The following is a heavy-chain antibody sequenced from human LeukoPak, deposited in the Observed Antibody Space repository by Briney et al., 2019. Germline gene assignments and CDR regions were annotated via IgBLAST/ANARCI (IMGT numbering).Heavy chain of an antibody. D-gene: IGHD4-17*01. CDR1: GGSISSGGYS. Sequence: PSQTLSLTCAVSGGSISSGGYSWSWIRQPPGKGLEWIGYIYHSGSTYYNPSLKSRVTISVDRSKNQFSLKLSSVTAADTAVYYCASYDYGDYAGGMGYWGQGTLVTVSS. J-gene: IGHJ4*02. CDR2: IYHSGST. V-gene: IGHV4-30-2*01. CDR3: ASYDYGDYAGGMGY.